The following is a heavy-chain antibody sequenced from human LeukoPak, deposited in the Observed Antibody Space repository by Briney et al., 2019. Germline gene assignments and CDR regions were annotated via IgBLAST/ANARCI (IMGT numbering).Heavy chain of an antibody. J-gene: IGHJ4*02. Sequence: GGSLRLSCAASGFTFSSYAMSWVRQAPGKGLEWVSAISGSGGSTYYANSVKGRFTISRDNSKNTLYLQMNSLRAEDTAVYYCAKDLTGVCYGYFDYWGQGTLVTVSS. D-gene: IGHD2-2*01. CDR2: ISGSGGST. V-gene: IGHV3-23*01. CDR3: AKDLTGVCYGYFDY. CDR1: GFTFSSYA.